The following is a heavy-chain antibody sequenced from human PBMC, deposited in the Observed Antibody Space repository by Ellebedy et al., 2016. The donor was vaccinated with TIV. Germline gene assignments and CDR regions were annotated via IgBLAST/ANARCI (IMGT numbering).Heavy chain of an antibody. CDR1: GYSFTSYW. Sequence: GESLKISXKGSGYSFTSYWIGWVRQMPGKGLEWMGIIYPGDSDTRYSPSFQGQVTISADKSISTAYLQWSSLKASDTAMYYCARHKPSTFLMTTVTTGWFDPWGQGTLVTVSS. CDR3: ARHKPSTFLMTTVTTGWFDP. CDR2: IYPGDSDT. J-gene: IGHJ5*02. D-gene: IGHD4-17*01. V-gene: IGHV5-51*01.